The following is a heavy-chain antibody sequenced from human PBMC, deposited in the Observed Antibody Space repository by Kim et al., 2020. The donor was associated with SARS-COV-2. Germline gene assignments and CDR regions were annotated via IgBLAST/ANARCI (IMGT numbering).Heavy chain of an antibody. CDR3: AQDPSFEGGS. V-gene: IGHV3-23*01. Sequence: GGSLRLSCVGSGFIFSNYAMSWVRQVPGKGLEWVSAISGYDGSTYYAGSVKGRFTISRDNSKNTLYLQMNSLRVEDTALYYCAQDPSFEGGSWGQGTLVT. CDR1: GFIFSNYA. D-gene: IGHD3-16*01. J-gene: IGHJ5*02. CDR2: ISGYDGST.